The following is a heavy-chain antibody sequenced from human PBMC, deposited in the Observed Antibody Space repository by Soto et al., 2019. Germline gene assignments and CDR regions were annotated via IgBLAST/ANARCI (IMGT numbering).Heavy chain of an antibody. Sequence: QVQLVESGGGVVQPGRSLRLSCAASGFTFSNYAMYWVRQAPGKGLEWVAVISYDGNNKYYADSVKGRFTISRDNSKNTLYRQMNSLRAEDTAVYYCARAGWDGGTCYTLVGLRYGMDVWGQGTTVTVSS. CDR3: ARAGWDGGTCYTLVGLRYGMDV. J-gene: IGHJ6*02. V-gene: IGHV3-30-3*01. D-gene: IGHD2-15*01. CDR1: GFTFSNYA. CDR2: ISYDGNNK.